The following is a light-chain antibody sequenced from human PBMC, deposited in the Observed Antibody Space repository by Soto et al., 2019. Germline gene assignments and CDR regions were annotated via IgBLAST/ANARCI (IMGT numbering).Light chain of an antibody. V-gene: IGLV8-61*01. Sequence: QTVVTQEPSFSVSPGRPSTPLVGLTPGSVSTSSYPSWYQQTPGQAPRTLIYNTNTRSSGVPDRFSGSILGNKAALTITGAQADDESDYYCVLYMGSGTWVFGGGTKLTVL. CDR2: NTN. CDR3: VLYMGSGTWV. CDR1: PGSVSTSSY. J-gene: IGLJ3*02.